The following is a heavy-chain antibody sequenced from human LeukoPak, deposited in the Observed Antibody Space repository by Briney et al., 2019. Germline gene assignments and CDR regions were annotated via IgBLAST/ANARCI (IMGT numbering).Heavy chain of an antibody. D-gene: IGHD2-2*01. CDR1: GGSISSYY. V-gene: IGHV4-4*07. Sequence: SGTLSLTCTVSGGSISSYYWSWIRQPAGKGLEWIGRIYTSGSTNYNPSLKSRVTMSVDTSKNQFSLKLSSVTAADTAVYYCAREVPSYCSSTSCYQNLDYWGQGTLVTVSS. CDR2: IYTSGST. J-gene: IGHJ4*02. CDR3: AREVPSYCSSTSCYQNLDY.